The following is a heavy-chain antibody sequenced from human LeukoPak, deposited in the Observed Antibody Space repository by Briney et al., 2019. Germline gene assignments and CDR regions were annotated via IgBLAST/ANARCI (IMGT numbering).Heavy chain of an antibody. J-gene: IGHJ4*02. V-gene: IGHV4-39*07. CDR2: IYYSGST. CDR1: GGSISSSSYY. CDR3: ASSSNWGWDYFDY. Sequence: SETLSLTCTVSGGSISSSSYYWGWIRQPPGKGLEWIGSIYYSGSTYYNPSLKSRVTISVDTSKNQFSLKLSSVTAADTAVYYCASSSNWGWDYFDYWGQGTLVTVSS. D-gene: IGHD7-27*01.